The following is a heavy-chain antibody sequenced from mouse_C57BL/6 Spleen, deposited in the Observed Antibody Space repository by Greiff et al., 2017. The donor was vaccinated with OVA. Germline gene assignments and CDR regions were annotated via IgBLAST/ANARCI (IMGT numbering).Heavy chain of an antibody. CDR3: AREVYYYGSSYPDY. Sequence: QVQLQQSGAELVKPGASVKLSCKASGYTFTSYWMHWVKQRPGQGLEWIGMIHPNSGSTNYNEKFKSKATLTVDKSSSTAYMQLSSLTSEDSAVYYCAREVYYYGSSYPDYWGQGTTLTVSS. V-gene: IGHV1-64*01. CDR1: GYTFTSYW. D-gene: IGHD1-1*01. J-gene: IGHJ2*01. CDR2: IHPNSGST.